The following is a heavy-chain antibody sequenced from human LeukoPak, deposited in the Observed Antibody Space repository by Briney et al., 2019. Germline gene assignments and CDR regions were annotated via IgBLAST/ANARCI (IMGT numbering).Heavy chain of an antibody. CDR3: ARDQGGDDDAFDL. CDR2: INHSGST. Sequence: PSETLSLTCAVYGGSFSGYYWSWIRQPPGKGLEWIGEINHSGSTNYNPSLKSRVTISVDTSKNQFSLKLSSVTAADTAVYYCARDQGGDDDAFDLWGQGTLVTVSS. CDR1: GGSFSGYY. V-gene: IGHV4-34*01. J-gene: IGHJ3*01. D-gene: IGHD6-6*01.